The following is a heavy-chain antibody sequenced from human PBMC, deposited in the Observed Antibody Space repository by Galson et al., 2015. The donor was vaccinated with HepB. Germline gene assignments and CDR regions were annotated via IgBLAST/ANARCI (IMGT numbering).Heavy chain of an antibody. Sequence: TLSLTCTVSGGSISSSSYYWGWIRQPPGKGLEWIGSIYYSGSTYYNPSLKSRVTISVDTSKNQFSLKLSSVTAADTAVYYCARPFPRGPSSLRGGGDAFDIWGQGTMVTVSS. CDR3: ARPFPRGPSSLRGGGDAFDI. D-gene: IGHD5-12*01. CDR2: IYYSGST. CDR1: GGSISSSSYY. V-gene: IGHV4-39*01. J-gene: IGHJ3*02.